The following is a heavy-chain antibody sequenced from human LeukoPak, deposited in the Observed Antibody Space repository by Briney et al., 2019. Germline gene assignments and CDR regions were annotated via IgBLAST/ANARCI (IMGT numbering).Heavy chain of an antibody. CDR3: ARTSSSWPRYAFDI. V-gene: IGHV3-53*01. D-gene: IGHD6-13*01. CDR2: IYSRGST. J-gene: IGHJ3*02. Sequence: GGSLRLSCAASGFTISSNCMTWVRQAPGKGLEWVSVIYSRGSTHYADSVKGRFTISRDNSKNTLYLQMNSLRVEDTAVYYCARTSSSWPRYAFDIWGQGTMVSVSS. CDR1: GFTISSNC.